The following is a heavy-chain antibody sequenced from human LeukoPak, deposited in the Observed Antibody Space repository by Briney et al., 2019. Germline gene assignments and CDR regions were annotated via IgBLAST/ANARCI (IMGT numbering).Heavy chain of an antibody. J-gene: IGHJ4*02. CDR3: ARQSMLTATPDMVVTAVFDY. V-gene: IGHV3-48*01. CDR1: GFTFSSYS. D-gene: IGHD2-21*02. Sequence: GGSLRLSCAASGFTFSSYSMNWVRQAPGKGLEWVSYISSSSSTTYYADSMKGRFTISRDNAKNSLYLQMNSLRAEDTAVYYCARQSMLTATPDMVVTAVFDYWGQGSLVTVSS. CDR2: ISSSSSTT.